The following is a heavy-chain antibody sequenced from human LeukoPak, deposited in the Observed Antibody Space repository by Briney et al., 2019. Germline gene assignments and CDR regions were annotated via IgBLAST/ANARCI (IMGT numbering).Heavy chain of an antibody. CDR1: GFIFSRYA. CDR3: AKSPDTMIVVRFDY. CDR2: ISGSGGST. D-gene: IGHD3-22*01. V-gene: IGHV3-23*01. J-gene: IGHJ4*02. Sequence: GGSLRLSCAASGFIFSRYAMSWVRQAPGKGLEWVSSISGSGGSTYYADSVKGRFTISRDNSKNTLYLQMNGLRAEDTAVYECAKSPDTMIVVRFDYWGQGTLVTVSS.